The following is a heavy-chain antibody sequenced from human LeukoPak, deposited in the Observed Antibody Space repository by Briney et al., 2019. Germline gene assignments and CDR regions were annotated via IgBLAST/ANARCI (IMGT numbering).Heavy chain of an antibody. Sequence: SSETLSLTCAVYGGSFSGYYWSWIRQPPGKGLEWIGEINHSGSTNYNPSLKSRVTISVDTSKNQFSLKLSSVTAADTAVYYCARGFPRYYDSSGYYPYYYYYMDVWGKGTTVTISS. D-gene: IGHD3-22*01. CDR2: INHSGST. CDR1: GGSFSGYY. CDR3: ARGFPRYYDSSGYYPYYYYYMDV. J-gene: IGHJ6*03. V-gene: IGHV4-34*01.